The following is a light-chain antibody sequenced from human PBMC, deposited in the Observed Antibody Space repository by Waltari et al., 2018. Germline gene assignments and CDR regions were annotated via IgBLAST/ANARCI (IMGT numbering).Light chain of an antibody. CDR3: CSYAGSTTWL. V-gene: IGLV2-23*02. CDR1: NSDVGHYNL. Sequence: QSALTQPASVSGSPGQSITISCTGSNSDVGHYNLVSWYQQHPGKAPKLLLYEVNQRPSGVSSRFSGSKSGITASLTISELQAEDEADFYCCSYAGSTTWLFGGGTRLTVL. J-gene: IGLJ2*01. CDR2: EVN.